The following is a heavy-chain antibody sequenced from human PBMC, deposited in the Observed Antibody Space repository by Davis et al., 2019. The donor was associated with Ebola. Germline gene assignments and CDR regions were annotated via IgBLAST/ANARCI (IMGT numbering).Heavy chain of an antibody. CDR1: GFTFSSYA. V-gene: IGHV3-23*01. Sequence: GESLKISCAASGFTFSSYAMSWVRQAPGKGLAWVSAIIGSVGSTSYADSVKGRFTISRDNSKNTLYLQMNSLRAEDTAVYYCAKDLPLIYDFWSGYFDYWGQGTLVTVSS. CDR3: AKDLPLIYDFWSGYFDY. D-gene: IGHD3-3*01. J-gene: IGHJ4*02. CDR2: IIGSVGST.